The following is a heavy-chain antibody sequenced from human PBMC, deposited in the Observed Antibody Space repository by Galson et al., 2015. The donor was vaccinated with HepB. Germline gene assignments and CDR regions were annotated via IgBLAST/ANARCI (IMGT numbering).Heavy chain of an antibody. V-gene: IGHV3-30*04. CDR2: ISYDGNTK. CDR1: GFTFHSYA. CDR3: ARDKSPPRGGYYYYGMDV. Sequence: SLRLSCAASGFTFHSYAMHWVRQAPGKGLEWVAVISYDGNTKYYADSVKGQFTISRDESKTTLYLQMNSLRADDTAVYYCARDKSPPRGGYYYYGMDVWGQGTTVTVSS. D-gene: IGHD3-16*01. J-gene: IGHJ6*02.